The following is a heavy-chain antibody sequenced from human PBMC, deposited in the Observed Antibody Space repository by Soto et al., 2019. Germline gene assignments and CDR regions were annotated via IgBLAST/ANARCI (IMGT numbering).Heavy chain of an antibody. Sequence: ASVKVSCKASGYTFTGYYMHWVRQAPGQGLEWMGIINPSGGSTSYAQKFQGRVTMTRDTSTSTVYMELSSLRSEDTAVYYCARGGVIAAAGTPDYFDYWGQGTLVTVSS. V-gene: IGHV1-46*03. CDR1: GYTFTGYY. D-gene: IGHD6-13*01. CDR2: INPSGGST. CDR3: ARGGVIAAAGTPDYFDY. J-gene: IGHJ4*02.